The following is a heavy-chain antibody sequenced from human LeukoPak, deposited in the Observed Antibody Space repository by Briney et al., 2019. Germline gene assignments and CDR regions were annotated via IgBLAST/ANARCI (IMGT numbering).Heavy chain of an antibody. CDR3: ARRSGKARGDY. V-gene: IGHV4-4*02. D-gene: IGHD1-26*01. CDR1: GGSLSSGNW. CDR2: INHSGST. Sequence: SGTLSLTCAVSGGSLSSGNWWTWVRQSPDKGLEWIGEINHSGSTNYNPSLKSRVTISVDTSKNQFSLKLSSVTAADTAVYYCARRSGKARGDYWGQGTLVTVSS. J-gene: IGHJ4*02.